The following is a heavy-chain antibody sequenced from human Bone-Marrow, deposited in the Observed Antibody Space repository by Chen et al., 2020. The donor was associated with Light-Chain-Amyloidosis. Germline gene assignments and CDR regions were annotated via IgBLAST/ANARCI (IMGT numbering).Heavy chain of an antibody. D-gene: IGHD3-16*01. J-gene: IGHJ4*02. V-gene: IGHV3-11*01. CDR1: GFTFSDFY. Sequence: AQLVESGGGLVKPGGSLRLSCAASGFTFSDFYMSWIRQAPGKGLEWISYISSSSSAIYYADSVKGRFTISRDNAENSVYLQMDRLRAEDTAVYYCARGYKFGYYWGQGTLVNVSS. CDR2: ISSSSSAI. CDR3: ARGYKFGYY.